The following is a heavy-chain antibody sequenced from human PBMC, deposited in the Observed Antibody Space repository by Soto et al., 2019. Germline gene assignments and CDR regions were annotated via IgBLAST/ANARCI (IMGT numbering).Heavy chain of an antibody. Sequence: EVQLLESGGGLVQPGGSLRLSCAASGFTFSSYAMSWVRQAPGKGLEWVSAISGSGGSTYYADSVKGRFTISRDNSKNTRYLQMNILRAEDTAVYYCAKGDVDTAYGAYYYGMDVWGQGTTVTVSS. CDR1: GFTFSSYA. D-gene: IGHD5-18*01. J-gene: IGHJ6*02. V-gene: IGHV3-23*01. CDR3: AKGDVDTAYGAYYYGMDV. CDR2: ISGSGGST.